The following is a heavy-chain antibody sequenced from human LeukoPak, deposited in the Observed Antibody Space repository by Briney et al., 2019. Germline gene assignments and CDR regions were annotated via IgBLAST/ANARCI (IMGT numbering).Heavy chain of an antibody. D-gene: IGHD1-26*01. Sequence: SVKVSCKASGGTFSSYAIGWVRQAPGQGLEWMGRIIPIFGTANYAQKFQGRVTITTDESTSTAYMELSSLRSEDTAVYYCARDRIEPIVGATRYYYYMDVWGKGTTVTVSS. J-gene: IGHJ6*03. CDR3: ARDRIEPIVGATRYYYYMDV. CDR1: GGTFSSYA. V-gene: IGHV1-69*05. CDR2: IIPIFGTA.